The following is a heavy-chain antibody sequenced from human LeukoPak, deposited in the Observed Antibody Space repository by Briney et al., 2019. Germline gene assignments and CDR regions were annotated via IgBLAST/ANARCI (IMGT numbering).Heavy chain of an antibody. Sequence: GGSLRLSCAASGFTFSSYVMSWVRQAPGKGLEWVSVITGSGGSTFYADSVKGRFTISRDNSKNTLYLQMNSLSAEDTALYYSAKDRAVTGFYDYWGQGALVTVSS. D-gene: IGHD2-21*02. V-gene: IGHV3-23*01. CDR2: ITGSGGST. CDR1: GFTFSSYV. CDR3: AKDRAVTGFYDY. J-gene: IGHJ4*02.